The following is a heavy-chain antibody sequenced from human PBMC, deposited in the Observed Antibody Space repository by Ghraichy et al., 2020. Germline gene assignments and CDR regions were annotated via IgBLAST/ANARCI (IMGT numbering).Heavy chain of an antibody. CDR3: GRGGYLYGSNPVDY. D-gene: IGHD5-18*01. J-gene: IGHJ4*02. CDR2: IKQDGSER. Sequence: GGSLRLSCAASGFTFNNYYMTWVRQAPGKGLEWVANIKQDGSERYYVDSVKGRFTISGDNAKDSVYLQMSSLRAEDTAVYFCGRGGYLYGSNPVDYWGQGTQVTVSS. CDR1: GFTFNNYY. V-gene: IGHV3-7*04.